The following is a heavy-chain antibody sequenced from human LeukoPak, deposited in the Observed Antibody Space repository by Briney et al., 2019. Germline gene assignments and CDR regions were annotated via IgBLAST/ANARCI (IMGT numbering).Heavy chain of an antibody. V-gene: IGHV1-18*01. CDR1: GYTFTSYG. CDR3: ARRDSRWQNRYYYGMDV. Sequence: ASVKVSCKASGYTFTSYGISWVRQAPGQGLEWMGWISAYNGNTKYAQKLQGRVTMTTDTSTSTAYLELRSLKSDDTAVYYCARRDSRWQNRYYYGMDVWGQGTTVTVSS. D-gene: IGHD2-15*01. CDR2: ISAYNGNT. J-gene: IGHJ6*02.